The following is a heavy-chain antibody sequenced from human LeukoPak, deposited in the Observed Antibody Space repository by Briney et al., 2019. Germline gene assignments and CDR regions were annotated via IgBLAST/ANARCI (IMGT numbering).Heavy chain of an antibody. V-gene: IGHV3-7*01. CDR3: GRLAHNAWYAIDF. J-gene: IGHJ4*02. CDR2: ILPDGSQK. D-gene: IGHD2-2*01. Sequence: QTGGSLRLSCVASDFTFDFYWMTWVRQAPGKGLEWLANILPDGSQKYYVDSVKGRFTISRDNPKNSLYLQINNLRAEDTAVYYWGRLAHNAWYAIDFWGQGTLVTVSS. CDR1: DFTFDFYW.